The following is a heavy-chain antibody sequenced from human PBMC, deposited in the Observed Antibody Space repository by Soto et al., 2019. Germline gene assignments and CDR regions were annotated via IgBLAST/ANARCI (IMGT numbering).Heavy chain of an antibody. Sequence: QLHLQESGPGLVKPSETLSLSCTVSGDSISSSDYFWGWIRQPPGKGLEWIGGIYYTGSTYYNPSLKSRITISVGTSKSQFSMKLSSVTAADTAVYYCARAPKVGFIAAPYYHYCMDVWGKGTTVTVSS. CDR1: GDSISSSDYF. CDR3: ARAPKVGFIAAPYYHYCMDV. J-gene: IGHJ6*03. D-gene: IGHD6-13*01. CDR2: IYYTGST. V-gene: IGHV4-39*01.